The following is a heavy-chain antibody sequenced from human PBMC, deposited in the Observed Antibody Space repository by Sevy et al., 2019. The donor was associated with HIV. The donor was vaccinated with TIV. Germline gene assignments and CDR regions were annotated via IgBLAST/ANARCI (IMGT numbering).Heavy chain of an antibody. Sequence: GGSLRLSCTASGFTFSDYAMSWVRQAPGKGLEWVGFIKTKTYGGTTEYATSVKGRFIISRDYSKNIAYLQMNSLKTEATAVYYCTRDLYGSGWFYFDYWGQGTLVTVSS. V-gene: IGHV3-49*04. J-gene: IGHJ4*02. CDR3: TRDLYGSGWFYFDY. D-gene: IGHD6-19*01. CDR2: IKTKTYGGTT. CDR1: GFTFSDYA.